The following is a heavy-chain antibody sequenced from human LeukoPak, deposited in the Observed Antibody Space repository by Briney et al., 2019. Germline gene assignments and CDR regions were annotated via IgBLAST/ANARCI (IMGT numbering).Heavy chain of an antibody. D-gene: IGHD3-10*01. V-gene: IGHV4-39*07. CDR2: INHSGST. J-gene: IGHJ4*02. Sequence: SETLSLTCTVSGGSISSSSYYWSWIRQPPGKGLEWIGEINHSGSTNYNPSLKSRVTISVDTSKNQFSLKLSSVTAADTAVYYCARDYGSGTLRYFDYWGQGTLVTVSS. CDR3: ARDYGSGTLRYFDY. CDR1: GGSISSSSYY.